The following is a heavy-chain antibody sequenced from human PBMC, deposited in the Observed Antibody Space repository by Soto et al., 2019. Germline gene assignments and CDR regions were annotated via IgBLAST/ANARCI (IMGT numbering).Heavy chain of an antibody. V-gene: IGHV4-31*03. CDR2: IYYSGST. D-gene: IGHD2-21*02. CDR3: ARDLWGYCGTDCYPLDV. CDR1: GGSISSVGYY. J-gene: IGHJ6*02. Sequence: TLSLTCTVSGGSISSVGYYWSWIRQHPGKGLEWIGYIYYSGSTYYNPSLKSRVTISVDTSKNQFSLKLRSVTAADTAVYYCARDLWGYCGTDCYPLDVWGQGTTVTVSS.